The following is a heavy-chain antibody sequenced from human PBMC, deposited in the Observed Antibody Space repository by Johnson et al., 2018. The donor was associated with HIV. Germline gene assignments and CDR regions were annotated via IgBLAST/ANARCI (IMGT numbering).Heavy chain of an antibody. CDR1: GITVSSSY. CDR2: IYSGGRT. V-gene: IGHV3-66*01. Sequence: VQLVESGGGLVQPGGSLRLSCAASGITVSSSYMSWVRQAPGKGLECVSGIYSGGRTYYAASVKGRLTISRDNSKNTLYLQMNSLRAEDTAVYFCARDRRYYDSSGYYHDAFDIWGQGTMVTVSS. CDR3: ARDRRYYDSSGYYHDAFDI. D-gene: IGHD3-22*01. J-gene: IGHJ3*02.